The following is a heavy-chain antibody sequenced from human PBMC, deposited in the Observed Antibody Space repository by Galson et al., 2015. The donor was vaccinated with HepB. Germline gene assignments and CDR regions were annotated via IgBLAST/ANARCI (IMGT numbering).Heavy chain of an antibody. CDR1: GFTFSSYA. D-gene: IGHD3-10*01. J-gene: IGHJ4*02. CDR2: ISYDGSNK. CDR3: ARARDLWFGELARYTFDY. V-gene: IGHV3-30-3*01. Sequence: SLRLSCAASGFTFSSYAMHWVRQAPGKGLEWVAVISYDGSNKYYADSVKGRFTISRDNSKNTLYVQVNSLRAEDTAVYYCARARDLWFGELARYTFDYWGQGTLVTVSS.